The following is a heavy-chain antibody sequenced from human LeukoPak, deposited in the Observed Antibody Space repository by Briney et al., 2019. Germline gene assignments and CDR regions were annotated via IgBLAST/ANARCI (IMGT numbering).Heavy chain of an antibody. CDR3: ARVIRGSLYDAFDI. CDR1: GFTFSDHY. J-gene: IGHJ3*02. V-gene: IGHV3-72*01. CDR2: TRNKANTYTT. D-gene: IGHD1-26*01. Sequence: PGGSLRLSCAASGFTFSDHYMDWVRQAPGKGLEWVGCTRNKANTYTTEYAASVKGRFTISRDDSKNSVYLQMNSLKPEDTAVYYCARVIRGSLYDAFDIWGQGTLVTVSS.